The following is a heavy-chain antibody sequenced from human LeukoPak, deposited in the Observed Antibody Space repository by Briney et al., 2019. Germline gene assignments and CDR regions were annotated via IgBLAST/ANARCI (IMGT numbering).Heavy chain of an antibody. Sequence: SQTLSLTCTVSGGSISSGGYYWSWIRQPPGKGLEWIGEINHSGSTNYNPSLKSRVTISVDTSKNQFSLKLSSVTAADTAVYYCASSKPGYCSGGSCYPDYWGQGTLVTVSS. CDR3: ASSKPGYCSGGSCYPDY. J-gene: IGHJ4*02. V-gene: IGHV4-30-2*01. CDR2: INHSGST. CDR1: GGSISSGGYY. D-gene: IGHD2-15*01.